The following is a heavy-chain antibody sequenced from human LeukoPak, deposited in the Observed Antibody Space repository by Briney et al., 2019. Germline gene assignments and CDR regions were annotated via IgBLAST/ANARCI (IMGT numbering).Heavy chain of an antibody. CDR1: GGLISRIEYY. J-gene: IGHJ4*02. Sequence: PSQTLSLTSTVSGGLISRIEYYWSWIRQSPVKGLEWLGHIYHTGTTLYSPHLNNRLTVSVDLSRNQFSLTLNSVTAADTAVYYCASVSVWELATHPGGSFDYWGRGILVTVSS. CDR3: ASVSVWELATHPGGSFDY. V-gene: IGHV4-30-4*01. D-gene: IGHD1-26*01. CDR2: IYHTGTT.